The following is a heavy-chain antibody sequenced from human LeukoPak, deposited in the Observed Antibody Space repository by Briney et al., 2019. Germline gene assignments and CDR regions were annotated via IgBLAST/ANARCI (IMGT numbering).Heavy chain of an antibody. V-gene: IGHV1-18*01. CDR1: GYTFTSYG. J-gene: IGHJ6*03. Sequence: ASVKVSCKASGYTFTSYGISWVRQAPGQGLEWMGWISAYNGNTNYAQKLQGRVTMTTDTSTSTAYMELRSLRSDDTAVYYCARDLLRYYDSSGYYYYYMDVWGKGTTVTVSS. CDR2: ISAYNGNT. D-gene: IGHD3-22*01. CDR3: ARDLLRYYDSSGYYYYYMDV.